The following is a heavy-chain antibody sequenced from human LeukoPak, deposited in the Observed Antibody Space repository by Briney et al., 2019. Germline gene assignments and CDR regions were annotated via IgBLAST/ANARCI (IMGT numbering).Heavy chain of an antibody. D-gene: IGHD3-16*01. J-gene: IGHJ6*02. CDR2: IYYSGST. V-gene: IGHV4-59*08. CDR1: GGSISSYY. CDR3: AAGLGGYYYYYGMDV. Sequence: SETLSLTCTVSGGSISSYYWSWIRQPPGKGLEWIGYIYYSGSTNYNPSLKSRVTISVDTSKNQFSLKLSSVTAADTAVYYCAAGLGGYYYYYGMDVWGQGTTVTVSS.